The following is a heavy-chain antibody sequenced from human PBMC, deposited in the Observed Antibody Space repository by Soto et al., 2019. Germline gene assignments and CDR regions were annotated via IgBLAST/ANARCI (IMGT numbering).Heavy chain of an antibody. CDR1: GFTFSSYA. CDR2: ISGSGGST. V-gene: IGHV3-23*01. CDR3: AKDITVTTTTQYYFDY. J-gene: IGHJ4*02. D-gene: IGHD4-17*01. Sequence: PGGSLRLSCAASGFTFSSYAMSWVRQAPGKGLEWVSAISGSGGSTYYADSVKGRFTISRDNSKNTLYLQMNSLRAEDTAVYYCAKDITVTTTTQYYFDYWGQGTLVTVSS.